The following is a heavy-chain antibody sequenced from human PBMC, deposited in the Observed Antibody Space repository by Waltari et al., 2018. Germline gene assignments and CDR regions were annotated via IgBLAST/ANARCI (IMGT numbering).Heavy chain of an antibody. CDR2: ISSLFRTL. D-gene: IGHD3-22*01. J-gene: IGHJ3*02. CDR3: AGLDRSDAFDI. Sequence: QVQLVESGGGLVKPGGSLRLSCVASGFTFSDYYMGWIRQAPGKGLLWFSSISSLFRTLYYADSLKVRFTISRANAKKSLYLQMKSLRAEDTAVYYCAGLDRSDAFDIWGQGTMVTVSS. CDR1: GFTFSDYY. V-gene: IGHV3-11*01.